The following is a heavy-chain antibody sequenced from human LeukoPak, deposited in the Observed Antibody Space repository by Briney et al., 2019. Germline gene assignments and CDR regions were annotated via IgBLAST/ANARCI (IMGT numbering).Heavy chain of an antibody. V-gene: IGHV3-74*01. CDR1: GFTFSSHA. CDR3: ARDVLR. CDR2: INTDGSSA. J-gene: IGHJ4*02. D-gene: IGHD5/OR15-5a*01. Sequence: GGSLRLSCAASGFTFSSHAMTWVRQAPGKGLEWVSHINTDGSSATYADSVKGRFTISRDNAKNTLYLQMNSLRPEDTAVYYCARDVLRRGQGILVTVSS.